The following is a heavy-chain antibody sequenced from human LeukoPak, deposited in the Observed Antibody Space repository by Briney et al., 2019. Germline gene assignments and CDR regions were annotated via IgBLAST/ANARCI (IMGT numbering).Heavy chain of an antibody. CDR3: ARVFRGAVISNWFDP. CDR1: GGSINGYY. CDR2: ISDSGST. Sequence: SETLSLTCTVSGGSINGYYWTWIRQPPGKGLEWICYISDSGSTNYNPSFKSRLTMSVDSSTSDFSLRLNSVTAADTAVYYCARVFRGAVISNWFDPWGQGTLVTVSS. J-gene: IGHJ5*02. D-gene: IGHD3-3*01. V-gene: IGHV4-59*01.